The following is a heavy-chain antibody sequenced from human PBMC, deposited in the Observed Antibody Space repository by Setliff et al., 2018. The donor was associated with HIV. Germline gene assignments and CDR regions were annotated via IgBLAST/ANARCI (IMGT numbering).Heavy chain of an antibody. CDR3: ARGQTSVTLQFDH. D-gene: IGHD4-17*01. CDR2: INQDGSEK. V-gene: IGHV3-7*01. Sequence: GVLRLSCAASGFTFSSHWMVWVRQAPGKGLEWVANINQDGSEKNYVDSVKGRFTISRDNAKNSLFLQMNSLRAEDTAVYYCARGQTSVTLQFDHWGQGTLVTVSS. J-gene: IGHJ4*02. CDR1: GFTFSSHW.